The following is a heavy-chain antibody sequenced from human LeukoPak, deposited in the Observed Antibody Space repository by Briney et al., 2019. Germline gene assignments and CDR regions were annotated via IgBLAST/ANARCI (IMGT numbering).Heavy chain of an antibody. CDR1: GYTSTSYG. Sequence: ASVTVSCKASGYTSTSYGISWVRQAPGQGLEWMGWISAYNGNTNYAQKLQGRVTMTTDTSTSTAYMELRSLRSDDTAVYYCARVIAAAGTVFLYYYYYMDVWGKGTTVTVSS. CDR2: ISAYNGNT. CDR3: ARVIAAAGTVFLYYYYYMDV. V-gene: IGHV1-18*01. D-gene: IGHD6-13*01. J-gene: IGHJ6*03.